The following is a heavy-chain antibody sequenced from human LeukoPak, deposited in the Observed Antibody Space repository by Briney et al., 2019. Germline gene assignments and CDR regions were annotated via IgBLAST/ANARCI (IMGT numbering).Heavy chain of an antibody. CDR2: IRYDGSNK. V-gene: IGHV3-30*02. D-gene: IGHD2-21*02. J-gene: IGHJ3*02. CDR1: GFTFSSYG. Sequence: GGSLRLSCAASGFTFSSYGMHWVRQAPGKGLEWVAFIRYDGSNKYYADSVKGRFTISRDNSKNTLYLQMNSLRAEGTAVYYCANLVVTEHDAFDIWGQGTMVTVSS. CDR3: ANLVVTEHDAFDI.